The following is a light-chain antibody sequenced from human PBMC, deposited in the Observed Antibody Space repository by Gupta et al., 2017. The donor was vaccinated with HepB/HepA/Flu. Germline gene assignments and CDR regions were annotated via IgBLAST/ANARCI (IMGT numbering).Light chain of an antibody. V-gene: IGKV1-39*01. CDR3: QQSDSTPPT. CDR1: QSISSY. Sequence: DIQVIQSPSSLSASVGDKVTITCRASQSISSYLNWYQQKPGKAPKLLNYAATSVQSGVPSRFSSRGAGTDITLTSSSLQPEEFATYCWQQSDSTPPTFGGGTKVEIK. CDR2: AAT. J-gene: IGKJ4*01.